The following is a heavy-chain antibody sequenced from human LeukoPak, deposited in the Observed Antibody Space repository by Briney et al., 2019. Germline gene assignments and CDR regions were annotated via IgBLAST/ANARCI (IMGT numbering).Heavy chain of an antibody. CDR2: IKQDGGQK. CDR3: AGDLYSGSYSDDY. Sequence: GGSLRLSCAASGFTLNTYWMSWVRQAPGKGLEWVANIKQDGGQKNYVDSVKGRFTISRDDAKNSLFLQMTNLRAEDTAIYYCAGDLYSGSYSDDYWGQGTLVTVSS. D-gene: IGHD1-26*01. J-gene: IGHJ4*02. V-gene: IGHV3-7*01. CDR1: GFTLNTYW.